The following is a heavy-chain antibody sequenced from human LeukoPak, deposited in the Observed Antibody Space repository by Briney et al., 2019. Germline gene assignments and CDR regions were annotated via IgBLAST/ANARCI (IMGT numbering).Heavy chain of an antibody. CDR3: ARISYNWNYSLSFDY. V-gene: IGHV3-21*01. D-gene: IGHD1-7*01. Sequence: PGGSLRLSCAASGFTFSSYSMNWVRQAPGKGLEWVSSISSSSSYIYYADSVKGRFTISRDNAKNSLYLQMNSLRAEDTAVYYCARISYNWNYSLSFDYWGQGTLVNVSS. CDR1: GFTFSSYS. CDR2: ISSSSSYI. J-gene: IGHJ4*02.